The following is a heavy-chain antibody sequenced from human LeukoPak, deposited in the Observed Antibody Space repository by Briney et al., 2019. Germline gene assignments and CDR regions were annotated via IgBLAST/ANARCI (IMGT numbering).Heavy chain of an antibody. CDR3: ARADAASDDYFDY. V-gene: IGHV3-21*01. CDR1: GFTFSSYS. J-gene: IGHJ4*02. Sequence: KTGGSLRLSCAASGFTFSSYSMNWVRQAPGKGLEWVSSISSSSSYIYYADSVKGRFTISRDNAKNSLYLQMNSLRAEDTAVYYCARADAASDDYFDYWGQGTMVTVSS. D-gene: IGHD2-15*01. CDR2: ISSSSSYI.